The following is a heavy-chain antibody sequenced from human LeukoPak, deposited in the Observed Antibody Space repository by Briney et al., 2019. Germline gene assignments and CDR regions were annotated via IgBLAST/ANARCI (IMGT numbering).Heavy chain of an antibody. D-gene: IGHD2-15*01. Sequence: GGSLRLSCAASGFTFSSYAMSWVRQAPGKGLEWVSAISGSGGSTYYADSVKGRFTISRDNSKNTLYLQMNSLRAEDTAVYYCAKLGYCSGGSCYHYYYYGMDVWGQGTSVTVSS. CDR3: AKLGYCSGGSCYHYYYYGMDV. CDR2: ISGSGGST. V-gene: IGHV3-23*01. J-gene: IGHJ6*02. CDR1: GFTFSSYA.